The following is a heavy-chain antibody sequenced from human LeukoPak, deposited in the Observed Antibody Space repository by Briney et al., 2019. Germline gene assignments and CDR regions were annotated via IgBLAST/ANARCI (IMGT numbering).Heavy chain of an antibody. J-gene: IGHJ4*02. D-gene: IGHD4/OR15-4a*01. V-gene: IGHV4-34*01. Sequence: PSETLSLTCAVYGGSFSCYYWSWIRQPPGKGLEWIGEINHSGSTNYNPSLKSRVTISVDTSKNQFSLKLSSVTAADTAVYYCAGHYGAYWGQGTLVTVSS. CDR2: INHSGST. CDR1: GGSFSCYY. CDR3: AGHYGAY.